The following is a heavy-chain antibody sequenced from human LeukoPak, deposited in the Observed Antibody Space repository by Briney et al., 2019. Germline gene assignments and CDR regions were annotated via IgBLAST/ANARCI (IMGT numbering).Heavy chain of an antibody. CDR3: ARDHSSGPADDFDY. CDR1: GFTFSSYS. CDR2: ISSSSSYI. D-gene: IGHD6-19*01. Sequence: GGSLRLSCAASGFTFSSYSMNWVRQAPGKGLEWVSSISSSSSYIYYADSVKGRFTISRDNAKNSLYLQMNSLRAEDTAVYYCARDHSSGPADDFDYWGQGTLVTVSS. V-gene: IGHV3-21*01. J-gene: IGHJ4*02.